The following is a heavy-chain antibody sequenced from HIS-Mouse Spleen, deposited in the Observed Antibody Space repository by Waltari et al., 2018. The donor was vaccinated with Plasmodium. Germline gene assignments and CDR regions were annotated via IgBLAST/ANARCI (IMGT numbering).Heavy chain of an antibody. V-gene: IGHV4-39*01. Sequence: QLQLQESGPGLVKPSETLSLTCTVSVGSISSSSYYWGWIRRPPGKGVEWIGSIYYSGRTYYNPALKSRVTISVDTSKNQFSLKLSSVTAADTAVYYCARRGGSYYYFDYWGQGTLVTVSS. D-gene: IGHD1-26*01. CDR3: ARRGGSYYYFDY. CDR2: IYYSGRT. CDR1: VGSISSSSYY. J-gene: IGHJ4*02.